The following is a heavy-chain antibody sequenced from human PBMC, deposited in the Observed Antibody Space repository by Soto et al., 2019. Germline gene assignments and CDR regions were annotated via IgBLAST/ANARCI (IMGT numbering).Heavy chain of an antibody. V-gene: IGHV4-31*03. CDR3: ARGGASSQWFDP. J-gene: IGHJ5*02. D-gene: IGHD2-15*01. CDR1: GGSITGGYY. Sequence: SETLSLTCTVSGGSITGGYYWSWIRQHPGKGPEWIGFINHSGTTSYNLSLKSRVTMSVDTSANQFSLRLNSVTAADTAVYYCARGGASSQWFDPWGQGTLVTVYS. CDR2: INHSGTT.